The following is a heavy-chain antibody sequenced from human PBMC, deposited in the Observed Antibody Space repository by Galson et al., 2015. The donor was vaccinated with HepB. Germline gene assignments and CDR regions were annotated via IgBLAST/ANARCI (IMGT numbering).Heavy chain of an antibody. CDR2: INAGNGNT. CDR1: GYTFTSYA. D-gene: IGHD1-1*01. V-gene: IGHV1-3*01. Sequence: SVKVSCKASGYTFTSYAMHWVRQAPGQRLEWMGWINAGNGNTKYSQKFQGRVTITRNTSASTAYMELSSLRSEDTAVYYCARGVQVEAFDIWGQGTMVTVSS. J-gene: IGHJ3*02. CDR3: ARGVQVEAFDI.